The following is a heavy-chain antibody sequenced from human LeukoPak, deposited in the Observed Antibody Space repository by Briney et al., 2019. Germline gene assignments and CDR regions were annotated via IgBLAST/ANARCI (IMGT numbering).Heavy chain of an antibody. J-gene: IGHJ6*03. CDR3: ARVKMGATISDYYYYYMDV. V-gene: IGHV3-64*01. CDR1: GFTFSAYT. D-gene: IGHD1-26*01. CDR2: IISNGGST. Sequence: GGSLRLSCAASGFTFSAYTIHWVRQAPGGRLESVSAIISNGGSTYYANSVKGRFTISRDNSKDTLYLQMGSLGAEDMAVYYCARVKMGATISDYYYYYMDVWGKGTTVTVSS.